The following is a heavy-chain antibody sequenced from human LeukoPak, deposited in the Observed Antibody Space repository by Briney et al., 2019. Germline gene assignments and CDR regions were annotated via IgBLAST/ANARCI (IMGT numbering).Heavy chain of an antibody. Sequence: ASVKVSCKASGYTFTSYAMNWVRQAPGQGLEWMGWINTNTGNPTYAQGFTGRFVFSLDTSVSTAYLQISSLKAEDTAVYYCARSWSSGWYSFFDYWGQGTLVTVSS. CDR2: INTNTGNP. CDR3: ARSWSSGWYSFFDY. V-gene: IGHV7-4-1*02. J-gene: IGHJ4*02. CDR1: GYTFTSYA. D-gene: IGHD6-19*01.